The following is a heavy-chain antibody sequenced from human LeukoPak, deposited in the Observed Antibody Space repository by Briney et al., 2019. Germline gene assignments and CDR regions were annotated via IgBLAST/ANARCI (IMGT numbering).Heavy chain of an antibody. CDR1: GFTFSSYA. CDR2: ISGSGGGT. D-gene: IGHD3-3*01. J-gene: IGHJ4*02. Sequence: GGSLRLSCAASGFTFSSYAMSWVRQAPGKGLEWVSAISGSGGGTYYAGSVKGRFTISRDNSKDTLYLQMNSLRAEDTAVYYCAKDLWESGLKAFDYWGQGTLVTVSS. CDR3: AKDLWESGLKAFDY. V-gene: IGHV3-23*01.